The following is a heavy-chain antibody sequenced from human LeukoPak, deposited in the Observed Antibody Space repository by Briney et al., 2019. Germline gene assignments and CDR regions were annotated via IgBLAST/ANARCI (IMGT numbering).Heavy chain of an antibody. CDR3: ASYDFWSGYYGY. CDR1: GGSISSYY. Sequence: SETLSLTCTVSGGSISSYYWSWIRQPPGKGLEWIGYIYYSGSTNYNPSLKSRVAISVDTSKNQFSLKLSSVTAADTAVYYCASYDFWSGYYGYWGQGTLVTVSS. V-gene: IGHV4-59*01. J-gene: IGHJ4*02. D-gene: IGHD3-3*01. CDR2: IYYSGST.